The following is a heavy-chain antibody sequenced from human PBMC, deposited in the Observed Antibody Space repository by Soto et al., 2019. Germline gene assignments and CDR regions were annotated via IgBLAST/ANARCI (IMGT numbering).Heavy chain of an antibody. D-gene: IGHD2-21*02. CDR3: VHSRCGGDCLRSYSFVYYYGMDV. V-gene: IGHV2-5*02. CDR1: GFSLNTGGLG. Sequence: QITLKESGPTLVKPTQTLTLTCTFSGFSLNTGGLGVGWIRQPPGKALEWLALIYWDGDNLYSPSLQSRLSITKDTSSNQVVLTMTNMDPVDTATYYCVHSRCGGDCLRSYSFVYYYGMDVWGQGNTVTVSS. CDR2: IYWDGDN. J-gene: IGHJ6*02.